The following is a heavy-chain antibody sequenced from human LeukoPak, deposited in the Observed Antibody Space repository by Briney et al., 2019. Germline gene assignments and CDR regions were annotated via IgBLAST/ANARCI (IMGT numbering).Heavy chain of an antibody. CDR1: GFTVSSNY. V-gene: IGHV3-66*01. Sequence: GGSLRLSCAASGFTVSSNYMSWVRQAPGKGLEWVSVIYSGGSTYYADSVKGRFTISRDNSKNTLYLQMNSLRAQDTAVYYCARAREQHLAPTDYWGQGTLVTVSS. J-gene: IGHJ4*02. D-gene: IGHD6-13*01. CDR3: ARAREQHLAPTDY. CDR2: IYSGGST.